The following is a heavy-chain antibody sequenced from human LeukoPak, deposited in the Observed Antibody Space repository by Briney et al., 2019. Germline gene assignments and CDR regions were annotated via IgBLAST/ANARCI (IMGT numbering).Heavy chain of an antibody. CDR1: GGSFSGDY. Sequence: SETLSLTCAVYGGSFSGDYWSWVRQPPGKGLEWIGEINHSGSTNYNPSLKSRVTISVDTSKNQFSLKLSSVTAADTAVYYCARGGRYYDSSGYLKSGLDYWGQGTLVTVSS. V-gene: IGHV4-34*01. CDR3: ARGGRYYDSSGYLKSGLDY. CDR2: INHSGST. D-gene: IGHD3-22*01. J-gene: IGHJ4*02.